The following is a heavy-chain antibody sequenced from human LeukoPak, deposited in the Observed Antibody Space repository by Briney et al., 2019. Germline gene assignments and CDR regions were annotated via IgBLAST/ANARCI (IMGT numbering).Heavy chain of an antibody. J-gene: IGHJ4*02. D-gene: IGHD3-10*01. CDR1: GFTFDDYG. Sequence: PGGSLRLSCAASGFTFDDYGMSWVRQAPGKGLEWVSGINWNGGSTGYADSVKGRFTISRDNAKNSLYLQMNSLRAEDTALYYCARVKGLLWFGTSLFDYWGQGTLVTVSS. V-gene: IGHV3-20*04. CDR3: ARVKGLLWFGTSLFDY. CDR2: INWNGGST.